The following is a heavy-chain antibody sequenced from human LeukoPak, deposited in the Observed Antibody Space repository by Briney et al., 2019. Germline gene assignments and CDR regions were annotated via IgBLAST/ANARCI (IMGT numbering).Heavy chain of an antibody. Sequence: GGALRLSCATSGIRFSSYWMHWVRQAPGKGLVWVSRINTDGSSTSYADSVKGRFTISRDNAKNTLYLQMNSLGVEDTAVYYCARHYDYYYYYMDVWGKGTTVTVSS. CDR3: ARHYDYYYYYMDV. D-gene: IGHD3-3*01. CDR2: INTDGSST. J-gene: IGHJ6*03. V-gene: IGHV3-74*01. CDR1: GIRFSSYW.